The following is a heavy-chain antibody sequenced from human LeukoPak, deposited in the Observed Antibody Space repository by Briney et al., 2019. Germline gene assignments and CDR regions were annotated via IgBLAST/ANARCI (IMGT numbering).Heavy chain of an antibody. CDR2: INHSGST. D-gene: IGHD3-3*01. Sequence: SETLSLTCAVYGGSFNGYYWSWIRQPPGKGLEWIGEINHSGSTNYNPSLKSRVTISVDTSKNQFSLKLSSVTAADTAVYYCARNITIFGVVKSRGQGTLVTVSS. V-gene: IGHV4-34*01. CDR1: GGSFNGYY. J-gene: IGHJ4*02. CDR3: ARNITIFGVVKS.